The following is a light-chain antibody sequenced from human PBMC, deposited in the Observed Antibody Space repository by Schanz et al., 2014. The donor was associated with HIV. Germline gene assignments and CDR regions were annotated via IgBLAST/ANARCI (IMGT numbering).Light chain of an antibody. Sequence: QSVLTQPRSVSGSPGQSVTISCSGTSSDVGGYDLVSWYQHHPGKAPKLLILDVTKRASGVPARFSGSKSGSTASLTISGLQPEDEADYYCNSYSHSNTYVFGSGTKLTVL. J-gene: IGLJ1*01. V-gene: IGLV2-11*01. CDR3: NSYSHSNTYV. CDR2: DVT. CDR1: SSDVGGYDL.